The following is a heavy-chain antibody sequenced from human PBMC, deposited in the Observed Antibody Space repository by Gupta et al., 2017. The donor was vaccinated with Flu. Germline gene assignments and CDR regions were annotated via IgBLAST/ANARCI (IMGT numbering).Heavy chain of an antibody. CDR3: TRGYCSSTSCYTFDY. Sequence: AMHWVRQASGKGLEWVGRIRSKANSYATAYAASGKGRFTISRDDSKNTAYLQMNSLKTEDTAGYYCTRGYCSSTSCYTFDYWGQGTLVTVSS. J-gene: IGHJ4*02. V-gene: IGHV3-73*01. CDR1: A. D-gene: IGHD2-2*02. CDR2: IRSKANSYAT.